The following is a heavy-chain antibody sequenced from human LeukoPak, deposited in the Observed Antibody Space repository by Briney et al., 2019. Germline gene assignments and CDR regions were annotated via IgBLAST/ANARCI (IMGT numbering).Heavy chain of an antibody. D-gene: IGHD3-22*01. J-gene: IGHJ4*02. Sequence: PGGSLRLSCAASGFTFSSYGMHWVRQAPGKGLEWVAVIWYDGSNKYYADSVKGRFTISRDNSKNTLYLQMNSLRAEDTAVYYCAKDWNYYDSSGYYPDYWRQGTLVTVSS. CDR2: IWYDGSNK. V-gene: IGHV3-33*06. CDR1: GFTFSSYG. CDR3: AKDWNYYDSSGYYPDY.